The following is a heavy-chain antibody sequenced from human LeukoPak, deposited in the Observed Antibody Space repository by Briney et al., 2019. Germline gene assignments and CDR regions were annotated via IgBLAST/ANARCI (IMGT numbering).Heavy chain of an antibody. CDR1: GGSISSYY. CDR2: IYYSGST. J-gene: IGHJ6*04. Sequence: SETLSLTCTVSGGSISSYYWSWIRQPPGKGLEWIGYIYYSGSTNYNPSLKSRVTIPVDTSKNQFSLKLSSVTAADTAVYYCARVRSGYDDLYYYYGMDVWGKGTTVTVSS. V-gene: IGHV4-59*01. CDR3: ARVRSGYDDLYYYYGMDV. D-gene: IGHD5-12*01.